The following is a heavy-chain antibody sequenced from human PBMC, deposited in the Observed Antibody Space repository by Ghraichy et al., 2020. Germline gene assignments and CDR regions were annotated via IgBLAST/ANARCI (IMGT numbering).Heavy chain of an antibody. V-gene: IGHV4-34*01. CDR1: GGSFSGYY. Sequence: SETLSLTCAVYGGSFSGYYWSWIRQPPGKGLEWIGEINHSGSTNYNPSLKSRVTISVDTSKNQFSLKLSSVTAADTAVYYCARRGASGWYIYWGQGTLVTVSS. D-gene: IGHD6-19*01. J-gene: IGHJ4*02. CDR2: INHSGST. CDR3: ARRGASGWYIY.